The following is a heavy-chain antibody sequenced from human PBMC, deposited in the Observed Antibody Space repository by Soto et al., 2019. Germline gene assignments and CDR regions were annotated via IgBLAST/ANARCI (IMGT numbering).Heavy chain of an antibody. Sequence: VQLLESGGGLVQPGGSLRLSCAASGFTFSSYAMSWVRQAPGKGLEWVSAISASGGSTYYADSGKGWFTISRDSSTNTVFLQINSLRSEDTAVYYCAKGSSAVYCFDYWGQGTLVTVSS. CDR3: AKGSSAVYCFDY. CDR2: ISASGGST. J-gene: IGHJ4*02. D-gene: IGHD2-15*01. V-gene: IGHV3-23*01. CDR1: GFTFSSYA.